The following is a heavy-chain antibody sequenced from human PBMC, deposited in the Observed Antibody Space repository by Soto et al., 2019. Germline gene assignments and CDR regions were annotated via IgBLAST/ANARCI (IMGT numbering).Heavy chain of an antibody. CDR2: INAGNGNT. CDR3: ARHAGDIRITMVRGVINYWYFDL. Sequence: ASVKVSCKASGYTFTSYAMHWVRQAPGQRLEWMGWINAGNGNTKYSQKFQGRVTITRDTSASTAYMELSSLRSEDTAVYYCARHAGDIRITMVRGVINYWYFDLWGRGTLVTVSS. CDR1: GYTFTSYA. V-gene: IGHV1-3*01. D-gene: IGHD3-10*01. J-gene: IGHJ2*01.